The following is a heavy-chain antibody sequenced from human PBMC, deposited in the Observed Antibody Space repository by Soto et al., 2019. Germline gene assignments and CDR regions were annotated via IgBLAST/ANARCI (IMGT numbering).Heavy chain of an antibody. CDR3: AHKLPVTTSAFDI. J-gene: IGHJ3*02. V-gene: IGHV2-5*01. CDR2: IYWTDDK. D-gene: IGHD4-17*01. CDR1: GFSLNTSGVG. Sequence: QITLKESGPTLVKPTQTLTLTCTFSGFSLNTSGVGVVWVRQPPGRALEWLAVIYWTDDKRYSPSLKSRLSITKDTSKNQVVLTMTNMDPMDTAIFFCAHKLPVTTSAFDIWGQGTMVTVSS.